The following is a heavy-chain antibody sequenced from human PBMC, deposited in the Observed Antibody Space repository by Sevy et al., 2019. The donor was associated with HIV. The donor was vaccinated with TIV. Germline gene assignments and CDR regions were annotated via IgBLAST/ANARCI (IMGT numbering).Heavy chain of an antibody. D-gene: IGHD3-22*01. J-gene: IGHJ4*02. V-gene: IGHV1-18*01. CDR2: ISAYNGNT. CDR3: ARYESFSMIVVDRDY. Sequence: ASVKVSCKASGYTFTNYGITWVRQAPGQGLEWMGWISAYNGNTNYAQKLQGRVTMTTDTSTSTAYMELRSLRSDDTAVYYCARYESFSMIVVDRDYWGQGTLVTVSS. CDR1: GYTFTNYG.